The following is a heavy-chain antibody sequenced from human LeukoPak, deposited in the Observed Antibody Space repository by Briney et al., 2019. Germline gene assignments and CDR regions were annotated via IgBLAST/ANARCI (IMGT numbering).Heavy chain of an antibody. V-gene: IGHV4-59*01. D-gene: IGHD3-22*01. CDR3: ARMYYYDSSGYYPPYFDY. J-gene: IGHJ4*02. CDR2: IYYSGST. Sequence: SETLSLTCTVPGGSISSYYWSWIRQPPGKGLEWIGYIYYSGSTNYNPSLKSRVTISVDTSKNQFSLKLSSVTAADTAVYYCARMYYYDSSGYYPPYFDYWGQGTLVTVSS. CDR1: GGSISSYY.